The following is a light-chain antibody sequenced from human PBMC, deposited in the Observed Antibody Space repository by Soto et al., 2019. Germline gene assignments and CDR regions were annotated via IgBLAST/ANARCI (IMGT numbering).Light chain of an antibody. J-gene: IGKJ2*01. CDR2: ATS. V-gene: IGKV3-20*01. CDR3: HQYATSPFT. CDR1: ETIGRAY. Sequence: IVWTQSPGTLSLSPGERATVSCRASETIGRAYFAWYQHRPGRTPRLVLSATSNRADDIQDRFGGSGSWADFNLTISGVEPEDFSVYYCHQYATSPFTFGQGTKLDI.